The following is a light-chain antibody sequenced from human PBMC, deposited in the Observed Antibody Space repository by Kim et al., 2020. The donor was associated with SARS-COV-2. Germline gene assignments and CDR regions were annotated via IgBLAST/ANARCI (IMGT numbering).Light chain of an antibody. CDR2: TAS. Sequence: DIQMTQSPSSLSASVGDRVTITCRASQSISTYLNWYQQKPGKAPKLLIYTASSLQSGVPSRFSGSGSGTDFTLTISSLQPEDFATYYCQQSHITPLTFGGGTKVDIK. CDR1: QSISTY. J-gene: IGKJ4*01. V-gene: IGKV1-39*01. CDR3: QQSHITPLT.